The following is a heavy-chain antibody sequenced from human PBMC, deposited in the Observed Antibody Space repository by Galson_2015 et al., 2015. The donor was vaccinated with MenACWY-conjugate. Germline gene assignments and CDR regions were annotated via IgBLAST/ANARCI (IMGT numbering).Heavy chain of an antibody. CDR1: GFTFSSYW. CDR2: INSDGSST. J-gene: IGHJ5*02. V-gene: IGHV3-74*01. Sequence: SLRLSCAASGFTFSSYWMHWVRQGPGKGLVWVSRINSDGSSTNYADSVRGRFTISRDNAKNTLYLQMNSLRAEDTAVYYCARGGQGLAAAEDNWFDPWGQGTLVTVSS. D-gene: IGHD6-13*01. CDR3: ARGGQGLAAAEDNWFDP.